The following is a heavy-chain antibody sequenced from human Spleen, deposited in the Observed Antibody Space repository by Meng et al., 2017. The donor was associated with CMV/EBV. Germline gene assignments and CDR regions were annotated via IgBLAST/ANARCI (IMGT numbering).Heavy chain of an antibody. CDR2: ISSSGSTI. CDR1: GFTFSSYE. CDR3: ARYCTSASCYDYYYSGMDV. J-gene: IGHJ6*02. Sequence: GESLKISCAASGFTFSSYEMNWVRQAPGKGLEWVSYISSSGSTIYYADSVKGRFTISRDNAKNSLYLQMNSLRAEDTAVYYCARYCTSASCYDYYYSGMDVWGQGTTVTVSS. V-gene: IGHV3-48*03. D-gene: IGHD2-2*01.